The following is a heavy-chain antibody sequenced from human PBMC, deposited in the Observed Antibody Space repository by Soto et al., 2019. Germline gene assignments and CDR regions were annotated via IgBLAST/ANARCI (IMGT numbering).Heavy chain of an antibody. J-gene: IGHJ5*02. V-gene: IGHV4-31*03. CDR3: ARAGHSSSSEGANWFDP. CDR2: IYYSGST. CDR1: GGSISSGVSY. Sequence: QVQLQESGPGLVKPSQTLSLTCTVSGGSISSGVSYWSWIRQHPGKGLEWIGYIYYSGSTYFNPSLKSRLTISVDTSKNQFSLQLSSVTAADTAVYYWARAGHSSSSEGANWFDPWGQGTLVTVSS. D-gene: IGHD6-6*01.